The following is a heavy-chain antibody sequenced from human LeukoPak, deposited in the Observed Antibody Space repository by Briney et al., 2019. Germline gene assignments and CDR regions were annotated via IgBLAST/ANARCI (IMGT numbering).Heavy chain of an antibody. Sequence: GGSLRLSYAASGLAFSAYKMHWVRQAPRKGLVWVSCISTDGYTTDYADFVQGRFTASRDNTKNTWSLEMNSLRAEETAVYYCVVGGSPGYWGQGTLVTVSS. V-gene: IGHV3-74*01. J-gene: IGHJ4*02. CDR1: GLAFSAYK. CDR3: VVGGSPGY. D-gene: IGHD2-15*01. CDR2: ISTDGYTT.